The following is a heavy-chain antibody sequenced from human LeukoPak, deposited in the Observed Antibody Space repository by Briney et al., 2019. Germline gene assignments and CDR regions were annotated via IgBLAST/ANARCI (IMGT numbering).Heavy chain of an antibody. V-gene: IGHV3-23*01. CDR3: ARFRKLGGYFDY. Sequence: GGSLRLSCAASRFTFSGYAMSWVRQAPGKGLEWVSAISGSGGTTYYADSVKGRFTISRDNAKNSLYLEMSSLRSEDTAVYYCARFRKLGGYFDYWGQGTLVTVSS. CDR1: RFTFSGYA. J-gene: IGHJ4*02. D-gene: IGHD3-16*01. CDR2: ISGSGGTT.